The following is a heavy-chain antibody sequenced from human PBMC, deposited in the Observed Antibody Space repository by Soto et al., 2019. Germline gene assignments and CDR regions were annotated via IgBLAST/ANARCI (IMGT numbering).Heavy chain of an antibody. V-gene: IGHV1-69*01. Sequence: QVQLVQSGAEVKKPGSSVKVSCKASGGTFSSYAISWVRQAPGQGLEWMGGLIPIFGTANYAQKFQGRVTITAAECTSTAYMELSILRSEDTVVYDCAMGKRYSSGWYFDYWVQGTLVTVSS. CDR1: GGTFSSYA. J-gene: IGHJ4*02. CDR3: AMGKRYSSGWYFDY. CDR2: LIPIFGTA. D-gene: IGHD6-19*01.